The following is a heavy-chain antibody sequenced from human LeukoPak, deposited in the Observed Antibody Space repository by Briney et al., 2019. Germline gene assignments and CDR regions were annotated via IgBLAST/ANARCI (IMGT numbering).Heavy chain of an antibody. CDR1: GFTFSNYW. CDR3: ARAEI. Sequence: GGSLRLSCAASGFTFSNYWMTWVRQAPGKGLEWVSSISASPFSTYYADSVKGRFTISRDNSRNTLYLQMNTLRAEDTAVYYCARAEIWGQGTLVTVSS. J-gene: IGHJ4*02. CDR2: ISASPFST. V-gene: IGHV3-23*01.